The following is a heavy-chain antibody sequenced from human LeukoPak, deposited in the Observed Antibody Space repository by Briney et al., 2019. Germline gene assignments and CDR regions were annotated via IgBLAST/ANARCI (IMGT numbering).Heavy chain of an antibody. CDR2: IIPIFGTA. J-gene: IGHJ6*03. Sequence: SVKVSCKASGYTFTGYYMHWVRQAPGQGLEWMGGIIPIFGTANYAQKFQGRVTITADKSTSTAYMELSSLRSEDTAVYYCARTIGIAAAGTGGAVVYYYYYMDVWGKGTTVTVSS. CDR1: GYTFTGYY. CDR3: ARTIGIAAAGTGGAVVYYYYYMDV. V-gene: IGHV1-69*06. D-gene: IGHD6-13*01.